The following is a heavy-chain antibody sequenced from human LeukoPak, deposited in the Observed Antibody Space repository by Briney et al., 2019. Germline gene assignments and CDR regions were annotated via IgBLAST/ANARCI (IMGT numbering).Heavy chain of an antibody. J-gene: IGHJ3*02. V-gene: IGHV4-39*01. CDR3: ARSPTSSNFDI. CDR2: INYSGST. CDR1: GGSVSSTTYY. Sequence: SETLSLTCTVSGGSVSSTTYYWSWIRQPPGKGLEWIASINYSGSTYYNPSLKSRVTISVDTSENQFSLKLSSVTAADTAVYYCARSPTSSNFDIWGQGTMVTVSS.